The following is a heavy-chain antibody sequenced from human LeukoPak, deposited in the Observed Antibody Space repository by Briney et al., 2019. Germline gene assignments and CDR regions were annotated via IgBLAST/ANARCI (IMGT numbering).Heavy chain of an antibody. V-gene: IGHV3-23*01. CDR1: GFTFSSYA. D-gene: IGHD3-22*01. Sequence: PGGSLRLSCAASGFTFSSYAMSWVRQAPGKGLEWVSAISGSGGSTYYADSVKGRFTISRDNSKNTLYLQMNSLRAKDTAVYYCAKYYYDSSGYYSVGYDYWGQGTLVTVSS. CDR3: AKYYYDSSGYYSVGYDY. J-gene: IGHJ4*02. CDR2: ISGSGGST.